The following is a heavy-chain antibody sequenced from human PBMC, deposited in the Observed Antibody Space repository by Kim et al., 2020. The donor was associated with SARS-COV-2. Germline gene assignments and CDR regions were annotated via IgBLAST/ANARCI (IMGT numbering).Heavy chain of an antibody. CDR3: ARVTVDTAMVRYYYYGMDV. CDR2: ISSSGSTI. Sequence: GGSLRLSCAASGFTFSSYEMNWVRQAPGKGLEWVSYISSSGSTIYYADSVKGRFTISRDNAKNSLYLQMNSLRAEDTAVYYCARVTVDTAMVRYYYYGMDVWGQGTTVTVSS. D-gene: IGHD5-18*01. J-gene: IGHJ6*02. CDR1: GFTFSSYE. V-gene: IGHV3-48*03.